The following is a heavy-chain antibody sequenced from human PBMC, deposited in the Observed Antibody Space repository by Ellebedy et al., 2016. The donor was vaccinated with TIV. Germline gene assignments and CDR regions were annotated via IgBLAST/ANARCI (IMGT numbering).Heavy chain of an antibody. CDR2: IYYSGST. CDR3: ARRRTPDYDYYGMDV. CDR1: GGSISSYY. V-gene: IGHV4-59*08. D-gene: IGHD4/OR15-4a*01. Sequence: SETLSLTCTVSGGSISSYYWSWIRQPPGKGLEWIGYIYYSGSTNYNPSLKGRVSISVDTSKNHFSLKLRSVTVADTAVYYCARRRTPDYDYYGMDVWGQGTTVSVSS. J-gene: IGHJ6*02.